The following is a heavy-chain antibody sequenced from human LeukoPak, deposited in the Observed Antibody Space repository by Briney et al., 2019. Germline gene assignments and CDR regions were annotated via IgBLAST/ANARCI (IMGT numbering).Heavy chain of an antibody. CDR1: GFTFSSYS. CDR3: ATMTTVTDDY. D-gene: IGHD4-11*01. V-gene: IGHV3-30*03. J-gene: IGHJ4*02. CDR2: ISYDGSNK. Sequence: GGSLRLSCAASGFTFSSYSMNWVRQAPGKGLEWVAVISYDGSNKYYADSVKGRFTISRDNSKNTLYLQMNSLRAEDTAVYYCATMTTVTDDYWGQGTLVTVSS.